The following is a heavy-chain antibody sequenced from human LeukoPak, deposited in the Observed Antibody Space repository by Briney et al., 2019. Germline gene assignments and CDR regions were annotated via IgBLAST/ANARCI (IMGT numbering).Heavy chain of an antibody. D-gene: IGHD5-12*01. Sequence: ASVKVSCKASGYTFTGYYMHWVRQAPGQGLEWMGRINPNSGGTNYAQKLQGRVTMTTDTSTSTAYMELRSLRSDDTAVYYCARGGWLHTPEYFQHWGQGTLVTVSS. CDR3: ARGGWLHTPEYFQH. CDR1: GYTFTGYY. CDR2: INPNSGGT. J-gene: IGHJ1*01. V-gene: IGHV1-2*06.